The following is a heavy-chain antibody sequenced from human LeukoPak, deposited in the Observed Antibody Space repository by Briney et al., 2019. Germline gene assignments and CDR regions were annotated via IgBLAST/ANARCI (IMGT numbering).Heavy chain of an antibody. Sequence: GGSLRLSCAASGFTFSTYGMHWVRQAPGKGLECVAVKWYDGSNEYYADSVKGRFTISRHNSKNTLYLQMNSLRTEDTAVYYCARDGLRDGYNMDYFDYWGQGSLVTVSS. V-gene: IGHV3-33*01. J-gene: IGHJ4*02. CDR2: KWYDGSNE. D-gene: IGHD5-24*01. CDR1: GFTFSTYG. CDR3: ARDGLRDGYNMDYFDY.